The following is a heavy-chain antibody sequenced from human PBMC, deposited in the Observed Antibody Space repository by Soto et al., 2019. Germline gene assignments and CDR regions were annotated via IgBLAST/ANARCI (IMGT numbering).Heavy chain of an antibody. J-gene: IGHJ4*02. V-gene: IGHV3-30*18. Sequence: GGFLRLSCAASGFTFSSYGMHGVRQAPGKGLEWVAVISYDGSNKYYADSVKGRFTISRDNSKNTLYLQMNSLRAEDTAVYYCAKDAGYCSGGSCDQMGYFDYWGQGTLVTVSS. CDR2: ISYDGSNK. D-gene: IGHD2-15*01. CDR1: GFTFSSYG. CDR3: AKDAGYCSGGSCDQMGYFDY.